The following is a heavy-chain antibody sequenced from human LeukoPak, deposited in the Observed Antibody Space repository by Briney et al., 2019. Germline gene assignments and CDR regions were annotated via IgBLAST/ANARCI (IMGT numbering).Heavy chain of an antibody. Sequence: GGSLRLSCSASGFTFSSYGMHWVRQAPGKGLEWVSVIYSGGSTYYADSVKGRFTISRDNSKNTLYLQMNSLRAEDTAVYYCAREQSLLYYFDYWGQGTLVTVSS. V-gene: IGHV3-NL1*01. CDR2: IYSGGST. CDR3: AREQSLLYYFDY. D-gene: IGHD2-21*02. CDR1: GFTFSSYG. J-gene: IGHJ4*02.